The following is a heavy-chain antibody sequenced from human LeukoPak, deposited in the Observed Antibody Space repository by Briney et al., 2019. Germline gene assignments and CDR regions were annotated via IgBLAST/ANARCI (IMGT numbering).Heavy chain of an antibody. CDR3: ARGRRHKRRHYYDSSGYRDAFDI. J-gene: IGHJ3*02. CDR2: INHSRST. V-gene: IGHV4-34*01. CDR1: GGSFSGYY. Sequence: PSETLSLTCAVYGGSFSGYYWSWIRQPPGKGLEWIGEINHSRSTHYNPPLKSRVTISVDTSKNQFSLKLSSVTAADTAVYYCARGRRHKRRHYYDSSGYRDAFDIWGQGTMVTVSS. D-gene: IGHD3-22*01.